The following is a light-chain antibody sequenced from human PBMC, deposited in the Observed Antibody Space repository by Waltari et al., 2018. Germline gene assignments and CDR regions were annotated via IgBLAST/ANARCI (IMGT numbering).Light chain of an antibody. J-gene: IGLJ3*02. V-gene: IGLV3-19*01. CDR2: GKD. CDR3: SSRNGRANEVV. Sequence: SSELTQDPHVSVALGQTIRFTCKGDSLRTPYQTWYQVKSAQAPILVIYGKDKRPSGIQDRISGYSSGTTSSLTITGAQAEDEADYYCSSRNGRANEVVFAGGTKVTVL. CDR1: SLRTPY.